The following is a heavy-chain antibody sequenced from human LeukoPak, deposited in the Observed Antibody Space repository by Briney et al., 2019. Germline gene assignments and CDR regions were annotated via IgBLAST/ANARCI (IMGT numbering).Heavy chain of an antibody. CDR1: GFTVSSNY. D-gene: IGHD1-26*01. J-gene: IGHJ3*02. Sequence: PGGSLRLSCAASGFTVSSNYMSWVRQAPGKGLEWVSVIYSGGSTYYADSVKGRFTISRDNSKNTLYLQMNSLRAEDTAVYYCARARSGSYYPPDAFDIWGQGTMVTVSS. CDR2: IYSGGST. V-gene: IGHV3-53*01. CDR3: ARARSGSYYPPDAFDI.